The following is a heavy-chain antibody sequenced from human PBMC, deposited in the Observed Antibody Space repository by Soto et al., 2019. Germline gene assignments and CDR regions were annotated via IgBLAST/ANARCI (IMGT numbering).Heavy chain of an antibody. D-gene: IGHD2-15*01. CDR3: ARGGNAVSAQYNLEDY. V-gene: IGHV3-74*01. CDR1: GFTFSSNW. CDR2: MNPAGSSR. Sequence: EVQLVESGGDLVQPGGSLRLSCEASGFTFSSNWMHWVRQAPGKGLVWVSRMNPAGSSRGYADSVKGRFTISRDNAKNTLIRQMNSLRAEHTAVYYCARGGNAVSAQYNLEDYWGQGTLVTVSS. J-gene: IGHJ4*02.